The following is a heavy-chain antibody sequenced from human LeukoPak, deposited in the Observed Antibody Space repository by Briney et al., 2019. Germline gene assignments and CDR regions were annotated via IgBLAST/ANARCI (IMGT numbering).Heavy chain of an antibody. CDR1: GFRSENYN. CDR3: AKEPHTYYDFWSGYF. D-gene: IGHD3-3*01. V-gene: IGHV3-23*01. Sequence: GGSLRLSCAASGFRSENYNMHWVRQAPGKGLEWVSAISGSGGSTYYADSVKGRFTISRDNSKNTLYLQMNSLRAEDTAVYYCAKEPHTYYDFWSGYFWGQGTLVTVSS. J-gene: IGHJ4*02. CDR2: ISGSGGST.